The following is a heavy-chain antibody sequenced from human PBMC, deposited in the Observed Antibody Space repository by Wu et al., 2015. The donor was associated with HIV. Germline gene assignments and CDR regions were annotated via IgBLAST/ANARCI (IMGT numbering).Heavy chain of an antibody. V-gene: IGHV1-2*02. D-gene: IGHD2/OR15-2a*01. J-gene: IGHJ4*02. CDR3: ARLQSLHGLYSNADF. Sequence: QVQLVQSGAEVKKPGASVKVSCRASGYSLSDYGMHWVRQAPGQGLEWMGWINPINGGTIYSENFEGRVILTRDTSTSTAYMELSGLRSDDTAIYFCARLQSLHGLYSNADFWGQGTLVTVSS. CDR1: GYSLSDYG. CDR2: INPINGGT.